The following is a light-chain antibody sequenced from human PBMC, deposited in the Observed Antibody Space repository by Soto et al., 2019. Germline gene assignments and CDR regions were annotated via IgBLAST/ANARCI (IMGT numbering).Light chain of an antibody. CDR1: SSDVGYYNF. CDR2: EVS. CDR3: SSYAGSTAFYV. V-gene: IGLV2-14*01. J-gene: IGLJ1*01. Sequence: QSALTQPASVSGSPGQSITISCTGNSSDVGYYNFVSWYQQHPGKATKLIIYEVSNRPSGVSDRFSASKSGNTASLTISGLQAEDEADYHCSSYAGSTAFYVFGTGTKLTVL.